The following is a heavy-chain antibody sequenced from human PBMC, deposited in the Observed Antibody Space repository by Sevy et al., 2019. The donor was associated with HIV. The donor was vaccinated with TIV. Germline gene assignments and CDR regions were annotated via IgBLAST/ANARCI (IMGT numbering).Heavy chain of an antibody. V-gene: IGHV3-30*18. J-gene: IGHJ4*02. D-gene: IGHD4-17*01. CDR3: ANDIVAPSPATVTHGGVDY. CDR1: GFTFSSYG. CDR2: ISYDGSNK. Sequence: GGSLRLSCAASGFTFSSYGMHWVRQAPGKGLEWVAVISYDGSNKYYADSVKGRFTIARDNSKNTLYLQMNSLRAEDTADYYCANDIVAPSPATVTHGGVDYWGQGTLVTVSS.